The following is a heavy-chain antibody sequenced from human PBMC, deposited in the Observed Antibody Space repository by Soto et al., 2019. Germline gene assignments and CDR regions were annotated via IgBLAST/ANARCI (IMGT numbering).Heavy chain of an antibody. CDR1: GGSISNISYC. J-gene: IGHJ6*02. CDR2: IFYSGST. V-gene: IGHV4-39*01. D-gene: IGHD2-15*01. CDR3: ARHLTYCSAGSCYSDFPYYGMDV. Sequence: PSETLSLTCTVSGGSISNISYCWGWIRQPPGKGLEWIGSIFYSGSTYYNPSLKSRVTISVDTSKNQFSLKLSSVTAADTAVYYCARHLTYCSAGSCYSDFPYYGMDVWGQGTTVTVSS.